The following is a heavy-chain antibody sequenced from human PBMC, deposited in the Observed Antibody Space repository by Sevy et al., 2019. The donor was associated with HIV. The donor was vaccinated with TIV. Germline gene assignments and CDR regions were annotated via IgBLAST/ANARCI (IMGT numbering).Heavy chain of an antibody. Sequence: GGSLRLSCAASGFIFTTYGMHWVRQAPGKGLEWVAIVSYDGSNKFYADSVKGRFTISRDNSKNTLYLQMNSLRTEDTAVYYCAKEIGSSGGDLYYYCMDVWGQGTTVTVSS. J-gene: IGHJ6*02. CDR1: GFIFTTYG. V-gene: IGHV3-30*18. CDR2: VSYDGSNK. D-gene: IGHD6-19*01. CDR3: AKEIGSSGGDLYYYCMDV.